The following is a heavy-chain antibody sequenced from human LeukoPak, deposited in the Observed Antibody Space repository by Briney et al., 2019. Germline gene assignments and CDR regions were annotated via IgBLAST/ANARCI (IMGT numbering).Heavy chain of an antibody. V-gene: IGHV4-39*07. J-gene: IGHJ4*02. CDR3: ARFGRVRDTAIDY. CDR1: GGSISSSSYY. D-gene: IGHD5-18*01. CDR2: IYYSGST. Sequence: PSETLSLTCTVSGGSISSSSYYWGWIRQPPGKGLEWIGSIYYSGSTYYNPSLKSRVTISVDTSKNQFSLKLSSVTAADTAVYYCARFGRVRDTAIDYWGQGTLVTVSS.